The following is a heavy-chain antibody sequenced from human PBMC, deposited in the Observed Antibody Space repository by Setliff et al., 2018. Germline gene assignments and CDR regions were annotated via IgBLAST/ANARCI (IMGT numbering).Heavy chain of an antibody. CDR1: GGSIDSHH. D-gene: IGHD3-3*01. CDR3: ARGKTFFGAFIRAFDI. J-gene: IGHJ3*02. V-gene: IGHV4-59*11. Sequence: LSLTCSVSGGSIDSHHWSWIRQPPGKGLEWIGSIYYSGNTNYNPSLKSRVTISIDTSKNQFSLKLSSVTAADTAVYHCARGKTFFGAFIRAFDIWGQGRMVTVSS. CDR2: IYYSGNT.